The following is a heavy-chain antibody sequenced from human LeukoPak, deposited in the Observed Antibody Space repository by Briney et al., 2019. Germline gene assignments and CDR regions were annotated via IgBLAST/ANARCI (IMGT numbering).Heavy chain of an antibody. CDR2: ISYDGSNK. Sequence: PGGSLRLSCAASGFTLSSYAMHWVRQAPGKGVEWVELISYDGSNKFYADSVKGRFTIYRDNSKNTLYLQMNSLRAEDAAVYYCARAEYYDSSGHCDFWGQGTLVTVSS. CDR1: GFTLSSYA. CDR3: ARAEYYDSSGHCDF. J-gene: IGHJ4*02. D-gene: IGHD3-22*01. V-gene: IGHV3-30*04.